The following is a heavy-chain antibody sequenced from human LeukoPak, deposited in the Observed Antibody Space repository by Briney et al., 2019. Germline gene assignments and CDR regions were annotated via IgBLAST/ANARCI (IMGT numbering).Heavy chain of an antibody. CDR2: INHSGST. CDR1: GGSFSGYY. CDR3: ARSREWLRFFDH. V-gene: IGHV4-34*01. Sequence: SETLSLTCAVYGGSFSGYYWSWIRQPPGKGLEWIGEINHSGSTNYNPSLKSRVTISVDTSKNQFSLKLSSVTAADTAVYYCARSREWLRFFDHWGQGTLVTVSS. D-gene: IGHD5-12*01. J-gene: IGHJ4*02.